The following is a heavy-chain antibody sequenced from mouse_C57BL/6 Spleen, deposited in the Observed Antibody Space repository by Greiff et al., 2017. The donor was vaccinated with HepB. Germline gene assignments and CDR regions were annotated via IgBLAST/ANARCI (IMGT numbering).Heavy chain of an antibody. CDR2: IDPETGGT. CDR3: TTVVDWYFDV. Sequence: VQRVESGAELVRPGASVTLSCKASGYTFTDYEMHWVKQTPVHGLEWIGAIDPETGGTAYNQKFKGKAILTADKSSSTAYMELRSLTSEDSAVYYCTTVVDWYFDVWGTGTTVTVSS. CDR1: GYTFTDYE. D-gene: IGHD1-1*01. V-gene: IGHV1-15*01. J-gene: IGHJ1*03.